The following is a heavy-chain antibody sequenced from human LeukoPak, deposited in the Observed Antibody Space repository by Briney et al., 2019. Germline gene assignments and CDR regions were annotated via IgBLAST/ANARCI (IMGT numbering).Heavy chain of an antibody. V-gene: IGHV4-59*01. Sequence: SETLSLTCTVSGDSISSYYWSWIRQPPGKGLEWIGYIYSSGDTKYNPSLKSRLTMSLDTSKNQFSLKLTSVPAADTAVYYCARYRYNWYFFDSWGQGTLVTVSS. D-gene: IGHD1-1*01. J-gene: IGHJ4*02. CDR2: IYSSGDT. CDR3: ARYRYNWYFFDS. CDR1: GDSISSYY.